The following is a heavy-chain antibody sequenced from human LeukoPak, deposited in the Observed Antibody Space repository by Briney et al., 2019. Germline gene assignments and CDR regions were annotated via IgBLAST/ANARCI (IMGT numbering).Heavy chain of an antibody. Sequence: ASVKVSCKASGYTFTSYGISWVRQAPGQGLEWMGGFDPEDGETIYAQKFQGRVIMTEDKSTDTAYMELSSLRSEDTAVYYCATVQKQDYDTTPYYDHWGQGTLVTVSS. CDR1: GYTFTSYG. V-gene: IGHV1-24*01. J-gene: IGHJ4*02. CDR2: FDPEDGET. D-gene: IGHD3-22*01. CDR3: ATVQKQDYDTTPYYDH.